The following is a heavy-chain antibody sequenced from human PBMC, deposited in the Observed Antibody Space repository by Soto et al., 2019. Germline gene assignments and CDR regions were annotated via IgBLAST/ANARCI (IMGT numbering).Heavy chain of an antibody. CDR1: GGSISSSSYY. CDR3: ARKGTKIQAAIREDWFDP. D-gene: IGHD2-2*02. V-gene: IGHV4-39*01. J-gene: IGHJ5*02. CDR2: IYYSGST. Sequence: SETLSLTCTVSGGSISSSSYYWGWIRQPPGKGLEWIGSIYYSGSTYYNPSLKSRVTISVDTSKNQFSLKLSSVTAADTAVYYCARKGTKIQAAIREDWFDPWGQGTLVTVYS.